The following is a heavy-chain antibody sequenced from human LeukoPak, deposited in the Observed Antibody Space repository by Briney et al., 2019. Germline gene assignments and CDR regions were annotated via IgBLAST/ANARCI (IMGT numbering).Heavy chain of an antibody. V-gene: IGHV3-53*01. CDR2: LYSGGTT. J-gene: IGHJ4*02. Sequence: GGSQRLSCAISGFTVSGNYMNWVRQAPGKGLEWVSVLYSGGTTSYADFVKGRFTISRDNSKNTLYLQMNSLRAEDTAVYYCARGRWEPGGGVDYWGQGTLVTVSS. CDR3: ARGRWEPGGGVDY. CDR1: GFTVSGNY. D-gene: IGHD1-26*01.